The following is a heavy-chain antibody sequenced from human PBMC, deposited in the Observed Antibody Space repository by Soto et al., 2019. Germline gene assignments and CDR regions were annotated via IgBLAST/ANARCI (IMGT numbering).Heavy chain of an antibody. CDR3: ARERGIGSDCWECVDY. J-gene: IGHJ4*02. CDR1: GFTFSRYW. V-gene: IGHV3-7*01. Sequence: LRLSCEASGFTFSRYWMTWVRQAPGKGLEWVANIKEDGSEKNYVDSVEGGFTISRDSAKNTLYLQMNSVRVEDTAVYYCARERGIGSDCWECVDYWGRGTLVTVSS. CDR2: IKEDGSEK. D-gene: IGHD5-12*01.